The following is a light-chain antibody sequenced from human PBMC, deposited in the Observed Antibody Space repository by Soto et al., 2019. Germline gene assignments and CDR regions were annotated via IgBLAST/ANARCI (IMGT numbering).Light chain of an antibody. Sequence: EIVLTQSPATLSLSPGERATLSCRASQSVSSYLAWYQLKPGQAPRLLIYDASNRATGIPARFSGSGSGTDFTLTISSLEPEDFAVYYCQQRSNWPATFGQGTKVDIK. CDR3: QQRSNWPAT. CDR2: DAS. J-gene: IGKJ1*01. V-gene: IGKV3-11*01. CDR1: QSVSSY.